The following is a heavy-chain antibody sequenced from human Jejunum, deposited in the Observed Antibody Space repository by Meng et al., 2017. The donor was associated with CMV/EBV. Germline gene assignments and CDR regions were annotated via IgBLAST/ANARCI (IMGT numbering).Heavy chain of an antibody. J-gene: IGHJ5*01. CDR2: IRARAYGGTT. CDR3: TRDRVPAVTYSWFDS. CDR1: FGDYP. V-gene: IGHV3-49*04. Sequence: FGDYPINWVRQAPGKGLEWVAFIRARAYGGTTQYAASVAGRFTISRDDSKSVTYLQMNSLKTEDTAMYYCTRDRVPAVTYSWFDSWGQGTLVTVSS. D-gene: IGHD2-2*01.